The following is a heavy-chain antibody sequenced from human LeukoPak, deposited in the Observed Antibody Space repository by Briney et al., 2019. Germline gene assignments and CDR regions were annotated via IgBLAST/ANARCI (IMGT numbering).Heavy chain of an antibody. CDR1: GFTFSSYE. Sequence: GGSLRLSCAASGFTFSSYEMSWVRQAPGKGLEWVSYISSSSGTIYYADSVKGRFTISRDNAKNSLYLQMNSLRGDDTAVYYCARRGIVGANFDYWGQGTLVTVSS. J-gene: IGHJ4*02. D-gene: IGHD1-26*01. CDR3: ARRGIVGANFDY. V-gene: IGHV3-48*01. CDR2: ISSSSGTI.